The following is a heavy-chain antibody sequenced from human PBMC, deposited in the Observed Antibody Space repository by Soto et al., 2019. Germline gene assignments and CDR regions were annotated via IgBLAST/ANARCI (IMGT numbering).Heavy chain of an antibody. V-gene: IGHV1-69*02. CDR3: ARVGLCSGGSCYPGMDV. CDR2: IIPILGIA. Sequence: SVKVSCKAFGGTFSSYTISWVRQAPGQGLEWMGRIIPILGIANYAQKFQGRVTITADKSTSTAYMELSSLRSEDTAVYYCARVGLCSGGSCYPGMDVWGKGTTVTVSS. D-gene: IGHD2-15*01. J-gene: IGHJ6*03. CDR1: GGTFSSYT.